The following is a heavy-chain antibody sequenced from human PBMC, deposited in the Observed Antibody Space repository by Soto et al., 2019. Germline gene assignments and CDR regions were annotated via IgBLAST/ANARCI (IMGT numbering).Heavy chain of an antibody. CDR1: GFTFSSYG. D-gene: IGHD2-2*01. V-gene: IGHV3-33*01. CDR3: ARAAAIVVVPAAPFLGYFDL. J-gene: IGHJ2*01. Sequence: QVQLVESGGGVVQPGRSLRLSCAASGFTFSSYGMHWVRQAPGKGLEWVAVIWYDGSNKYYADSVKGRFTISSDNSKNKLHLQMNSLRAEATAVYYCARAAAIVVVPAAPFLGYFDLWGRGTLVTVSS. CDR2: IWYDGSNK.